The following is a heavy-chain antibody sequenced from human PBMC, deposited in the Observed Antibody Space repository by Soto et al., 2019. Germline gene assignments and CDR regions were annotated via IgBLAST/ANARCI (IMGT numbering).Heavy chain of an antibody. CDR2: ISAGGSDT. D-gene: IGHD2-2*01. CDR3: ASVPIWCGSSSCYTEGGDS. Sequence: EVQLLDSGGGWVQPGGSLRLSCVASGFVFSDYAMSWVRQAPGKGLEWVSAISAGGSDTYYADSVKGRFTVSRVNSKNTLYLQMNTLRAEDTAIYYCASVPIWCGSSSCYTEGGDSWGQGTLVTGSS. J-gene: IGHJ4*02. CDR1: GFVFSDYA. V-gene: IGHV3-23*01.